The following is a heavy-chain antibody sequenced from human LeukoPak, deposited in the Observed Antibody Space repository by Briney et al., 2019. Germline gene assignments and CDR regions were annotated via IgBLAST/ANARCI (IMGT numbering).Heavy chain of an antibody. D-gene: IGHD1-1*01. CDR1: GGTFSSYA. V-gene: IGHV1-69*01. CDR2: IIPIFGTA. Sequence: ASVKVSCKASGGTFSSYAISWVRQAPGQGLEWMGGIIPIFGTANYAQKFQGRVTITADESTSTAYMELSSLRSEDTAVYYCARSRGTTLGMDVWGKGTTVTVSS. J-gene: IGHJ6*03. CDR3: ARSRGTTLGMDV.